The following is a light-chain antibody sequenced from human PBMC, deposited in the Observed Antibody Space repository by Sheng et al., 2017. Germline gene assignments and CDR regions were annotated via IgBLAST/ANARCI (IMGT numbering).Light chain of an antibody. CDR1: SSDVGSYNP. CDR3: CSYASSVSYV. J-gene: IGLJ1*01. CDR2: EGS. Sequence: QSALTQPASVSGSPGQSITISCAGTSSDVGSYNPVSWYQQYPGKAPKLMIYEGSKRPSGVSNRFSGSKSGNTASLTISGLQAEDEADYYCCSYASSVSYVFGTGTKVTVL. V-gene: IGLV2-23*01.